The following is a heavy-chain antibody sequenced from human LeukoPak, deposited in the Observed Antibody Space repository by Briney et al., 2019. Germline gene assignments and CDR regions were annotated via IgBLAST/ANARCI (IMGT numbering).Heavy chain of an antibody. Sequence: ASVKVSCKASGGTFSSYAISWVRQAPGQGLKWMGGIIPIFGTANYAQKFQGRVTITTDESTSTAYMELSSLRSEDTAVYYCAQYSSGYHNWFDPWGQGTLVTVSS. CDR1: GGTFSSYA. CDR2: IIPIFGTA. CDR3: AQYSSGYHNWFDP. V-gene: IGHV1-69*05. D-gene: IGHD3-22*01. J-gene: IGHJ5*02.